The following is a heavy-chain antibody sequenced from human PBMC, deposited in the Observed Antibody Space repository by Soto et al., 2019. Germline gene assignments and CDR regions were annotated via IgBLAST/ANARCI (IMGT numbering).Heavy chain of an antibody. J-gene: IGHJ4*02. CDR3: ARDKRDLRFLEWSYYFDY. V-gene: IGHV3-66*01. CDR2: IYSGDVT. Sequence: GGSLRLSCSASGFTVTSHYMGWVRQAPGKGLEWVSFIYSGDVTFHADSVKGRFTISRDNSKNTLYLQMNSLRAEDTAVYYCARDKRDLRFLEWSYYFDYWGQGTLVTVSS. CDR1: GFTVTSHY. D-gene: IGHD3-3*01.